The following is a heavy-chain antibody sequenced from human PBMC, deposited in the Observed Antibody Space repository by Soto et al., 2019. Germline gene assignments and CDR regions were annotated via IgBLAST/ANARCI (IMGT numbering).Heavy chain of an antibody. CDR3: ARNYFFDY. V-gene: IGHV5-51*01. J-gene: IGHJ4*02. Sequence: EVQLVQSGPEVKKPGESLKISCKGSGYGFTSYWIGWVRQMPGKGLEWVGNIYPSDSDTRYSPSFQGRVTISADKSINTAYLQWTSLKASDTAIYYCARNYFFDYWGQGTLVTVSS. CDR1: GYGFTSYW. D-gene: IGHD1-7*01. CDR2: IYPSDSDT.